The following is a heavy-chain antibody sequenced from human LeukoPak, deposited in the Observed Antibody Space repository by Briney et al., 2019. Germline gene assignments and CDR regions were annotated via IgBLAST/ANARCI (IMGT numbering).Heavy chain of an antibody. Sequence: GGSLRLSCAASGFTFSSYGMHWVRQAPGKGLEWVAFIRYDGSNKYYADSVKGRFTISRDNSKNTLYLQMNSLRAEDTAVYYCAKVRMITMIAHDAFDIWGQGAMVTVSS. CDR2: IRYDGSNK. D-gene: IGHD3-22*01. CDR1: GFTFSSYG. J-gene: IGHJ3*02. V-gene: IGHV3-30*02. CDR3: AKVRMITMIAHDAFDI.